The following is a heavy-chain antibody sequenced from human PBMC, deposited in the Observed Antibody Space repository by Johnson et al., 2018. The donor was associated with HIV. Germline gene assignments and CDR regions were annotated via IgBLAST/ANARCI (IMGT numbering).Heavy chain of an antibody. Sequence: VQLVESGGGLVQPGGSLRLSCAASGFSFSSTWMTWVRQAPGKGLEWVAFINADGSAKTYMDSARGRFTISRDNAENSLFLQIHSLSAEDTAVYYCVRDPGWGALDIWGHGTMVTVSS. CDR2: INADGSAK. CDR1: GFSFSSTW. D-gene: IGHD1-26*01. V-gene: IGHV3-7*05. CDR3: VRDPGWGALDI. J-gene: IGHJ3*02.